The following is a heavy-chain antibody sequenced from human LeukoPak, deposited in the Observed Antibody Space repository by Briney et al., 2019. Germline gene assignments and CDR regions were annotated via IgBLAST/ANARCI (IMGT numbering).Heavy chain of an antibody. V-gene: IGHV3-23*01. CDR3: AKDPDGLWS. CDR1: GFTFSNYA. CDR2: IGASGSAK. D-gene: IGHD2-21*01. J-gene: IGHJ5*02. Sequence: GGSLRLSCAASGFTFSNYAMSWVRQAPGKGMEWVSSIGASGSAKYYSDSVRGRFLVSRDNSKDTLYLQVNSLTAEDTAVYYCAKDPDGLWSWGQGTLVAVSS.